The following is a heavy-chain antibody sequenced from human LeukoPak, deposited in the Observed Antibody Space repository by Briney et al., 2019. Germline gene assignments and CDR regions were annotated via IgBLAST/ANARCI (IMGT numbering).Heavy chain of an antibody. J-gene: IGHJ4*02. CDR1: GYTLTELS. Sequence: ASVKVSCKVSGYTLTELSMYWVRHAPGKGLERMGGFDPEDGEAIYAQKFQGRVTMTEDTSTDTAYMELSSLRSEDTAVYYCATGGGGPVDYWGQGTLVTVSS. V-gene: IGHV1-24*01. CDR2: FDPEDGEA. D-gene: IGHD3-10*01. CDR3: ATGGGGPVDY.